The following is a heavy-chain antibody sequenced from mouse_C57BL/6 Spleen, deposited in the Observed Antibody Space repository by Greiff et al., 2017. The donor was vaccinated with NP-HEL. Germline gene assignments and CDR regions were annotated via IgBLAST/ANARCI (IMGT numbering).Heavy chain of an antibody. Sequence: EVKLQESGPGLVKPSQSLSLTCSVTGYSITSGYYWNWIRQFPGNKLEWMGYISYDGSNNYNPSLKNRISITRDTSKNQFFLKLNSVTTEDTATYYCAREGYDYDGDWFAYWGQGTLVTVSA. V-gene: IGHV3-6*01. J-gene: IGHJ3*01. CDR3: AREGYDYDGDWFAY. CDR2: ISYDGSN. D-gene: IGHD2-4*01. CDR1: GYSITSGYY.